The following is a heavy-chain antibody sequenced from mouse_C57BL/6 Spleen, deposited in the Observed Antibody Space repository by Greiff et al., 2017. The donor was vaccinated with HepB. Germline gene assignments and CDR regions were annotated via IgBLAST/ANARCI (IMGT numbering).Heavy chain of an antibody. V-gene: IGHV1-82*01. D-gene: IGHD1-1*01. CDR3: ARSEYGRGYFDY. CDR1: GYAFSSSW. J-gene: IGHJ2*01. Sequence: VQLKQSGPELVKPGASVKISCKASGYAFSSSWMNWVKQRPGKGREWIGRIYPGDGDTNYNGKFKGKATLTADKSSSTAYMQLSSLTSEDSAVYFCARSEYGRGYFDYWRQGTTLTVSS. CDR2: IYPGDGDT.